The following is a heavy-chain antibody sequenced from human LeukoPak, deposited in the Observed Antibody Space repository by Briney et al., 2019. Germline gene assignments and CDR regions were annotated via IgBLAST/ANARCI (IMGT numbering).Heavy chain of an antibody. CDR1: GGSFSGYL. J-gene: IGHJ4*02. D-gene: IGHD1-1*01. CDR2: INHSGST. Sequence: SETLSLTCPVYGGSFSGYLWTWVRQPPGKGLEWIGEINHSGSTNYSPSLKSRVTISVDTSKNQFSLKVRSVTAADTAIYYCARIPESVGINYFDSWGQGTLLTVSS. V-gene: IGHV4-34*01. CDR3: ARIPESVGINYFDS.